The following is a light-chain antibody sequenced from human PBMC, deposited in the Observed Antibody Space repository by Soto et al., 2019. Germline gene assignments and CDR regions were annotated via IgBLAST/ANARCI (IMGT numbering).Light chain of an antibody. CDR2: GAS. V-gene: IGKV3-15*01. CDR1: QTVTTD. J-gene: IGKJ1*01. Sequence: EIVMTQSPVTLSVSPGERATLSCRASQTVTTDLAWYQQKPGQAPRLVIHGASTRATDFPARFSGSGSGTEFTLTISSLQSEDIAVYYCYQYYTWPRTFGQGTKVEIK. CDR3: YQYYTWPRT.